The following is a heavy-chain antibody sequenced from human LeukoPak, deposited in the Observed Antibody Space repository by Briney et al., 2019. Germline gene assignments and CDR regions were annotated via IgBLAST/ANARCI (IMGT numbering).Heavy chain of an antibody. V-gene: IGHV3-23*01. CDR1: GFTFSSYA. CDR3: AKEIGRLGVPLYDY. Sequence: GGSLRLSCAASGFTFSSYAMSWVRQAPGEGLEWVAGISDNGGGPYYADSLKGRFTISRDNSRNILYLQMNSLRAEDTAVYYCAKEIGRLGVPLYDYWGRGTLVTASS. J-gene: IGHJ4*02. CDR2: ISDNGGGP. D-gene: IGHD3/OR15-3a*01.